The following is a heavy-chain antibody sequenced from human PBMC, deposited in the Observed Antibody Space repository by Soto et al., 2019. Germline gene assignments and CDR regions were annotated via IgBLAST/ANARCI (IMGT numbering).Heavy chain of an antibody. J-gene: IGHJ6*03. V-gene: IGHV3-23*01. CDR2: ISGSGGST. CDR1: GFTFSSYA. D-gene: IGHD2-2*02. CDR3: AEVPAAITNYYYYYMDV. Sequence: GGSLRLSCAASGFTFSSYAMSWVRQAPGKGLEWVSAISGSGGSTYYADSVKGRFTISRDNSKNTLYLQMNSLRAEDTAVYYCAEVPAAITNYYYYYMDVWGKGTTVTVSS.